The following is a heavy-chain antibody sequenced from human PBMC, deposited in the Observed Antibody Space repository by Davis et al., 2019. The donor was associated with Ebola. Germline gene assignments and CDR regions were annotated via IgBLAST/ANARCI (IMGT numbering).Heavy chain of an antibody. J-gene: IGHJ3*02. CDR2: INPNSGGT. CDR1: GYTFTGYY. V-gene: IGHV1-2*04. CDR3: ARGAAAAYDAFDI. Sequence: ASVKVSCKASGYTFTGYYMHWVRQAPGQGLEWMGWINPNSGGTNYAQKFQGWVTMTRETYISTAYMELSRLRSDDTAVYYCARGAAAAYDAFDIWGQGTMVTVSS. D-gene: IGHD6-13*01.